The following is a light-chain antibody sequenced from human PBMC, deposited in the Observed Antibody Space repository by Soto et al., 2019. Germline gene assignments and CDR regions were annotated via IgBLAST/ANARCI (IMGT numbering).Light chain of an antibody. CDR3: QQYNNFPPT. CDR2: ATS. V-gene: IGKV1D-16*01. J-gene: IGKJ4*01. Sequence: DVQMTQSPSSLSASVGDRVSITCWASQTINNWLAWYQQKPGKAPKSLIYATSTLQSGVPSRFSGSGSGTDFTLTISSLQPEDFATYYCQQYNNFPPTFGGGTRVEIK. CDR1: QTINNW.